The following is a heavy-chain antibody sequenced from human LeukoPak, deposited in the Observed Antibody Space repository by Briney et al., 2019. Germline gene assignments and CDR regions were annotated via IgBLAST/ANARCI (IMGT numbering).Heavy chain of an antibody. J-gene: IGHJ3*02. CDR3: TREGVYAPDPSSYHRDAFDI. Sequence: ASVKVSCKASGYTFTGYYMHWVRQAPGQGLEWMGWINPNSGGTYFAQKFQGRVTITADKSTNTAHMELSRLESGDTAVYYCTREGVYAPDPSSYHRDAFDIWGQGTLVIVSS. CDR1: GYTFTGYY. CDR2: INPNSGGT. D-gene: IGHD2/OR15-2a*01. V-gene: IGHV1-2*02.